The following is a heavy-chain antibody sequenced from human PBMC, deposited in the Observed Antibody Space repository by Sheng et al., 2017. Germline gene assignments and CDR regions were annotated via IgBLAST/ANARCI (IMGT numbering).Heavy chain of an antibody. Sequence: ESGGGLVQPGGTLRLSCAASGFTFSIYGMSWVRQAPGKGLEWVSAISGSGGSTYYADSVKGRFTASRDNSKNTLYLQMNSLRAEDTAVYYCAKYRGAAQEHYYMDVWGKGTTVTVSS. CDR2: ISGSGGST. V-gene: IGHV3-23*01. CDR3: AKYRGAAQEHYYMDV. D-gene: IGHD1-1*01. J-gene: IGHJ6*03. CDR1: GFTFSIYG.